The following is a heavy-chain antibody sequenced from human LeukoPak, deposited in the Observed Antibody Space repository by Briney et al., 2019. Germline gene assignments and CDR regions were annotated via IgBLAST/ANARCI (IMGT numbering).Heavy chain of an antibody. D-gene: IGHD3-10*01. V-gene: IGHV3-74*01. Sequence: GGSLRLSCAASGFTFSSNWMHWVRQAPGKGLVWVSRINEDGSTTNYADSVKGRSTMFRDNAKNTLYLQMNSLGAEDTAVYYCARDPGYYYGSGNFDYWGQGTLVTVSS. CDR3: ARDPGYYYGSGNFDY. CDR1: GFTFSSNW. J-gene: IGHJ4*02. CDR2: INEDGSTT.